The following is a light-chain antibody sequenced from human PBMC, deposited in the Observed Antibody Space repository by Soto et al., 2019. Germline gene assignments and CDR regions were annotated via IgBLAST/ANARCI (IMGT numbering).Light chain of an antibody. CDR3: SSYSGSNKPNWV. J-gene: IGLJ3*02. Sequence: QSALTQPPSASGSPGQSVTISCTGTSSDVGGYNYVSWYQQHPGKAPKLMIYAVSKRPSGFPDRFSGSKSGNTASLTVSGLQAEDEDDYYCSSYSGSNKPNWVFGGGTELAVL. CDR1: SSDVGGYNY. CDR2: AVS. V-gene: IGLV2-8*01.